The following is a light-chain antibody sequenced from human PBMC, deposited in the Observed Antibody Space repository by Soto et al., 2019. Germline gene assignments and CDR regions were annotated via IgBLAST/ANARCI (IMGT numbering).Light chain of an antibody. CDR2: DAS. Sequence: EIVLTQSPATLSLSPGERATLSCRASQSIRSYLAWYQQKPGQAPRLLIYDASNRATGIPARFSGSGSGTDFTLTISSLEPEDFAVHYCQQRSIWPQVTFGQGTRLEIK. CDR1: QSIRSY. V-gene: IGKV3-11*01. CDR3: QQRSIWPQVT. J-gene: IGKJ5*01.